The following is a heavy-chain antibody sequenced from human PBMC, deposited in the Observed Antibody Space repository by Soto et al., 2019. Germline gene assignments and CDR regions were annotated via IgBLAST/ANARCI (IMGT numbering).Heavy chain of an antibody. D-gene: IGHD3-10*01. Sequence: EVQLVESGGGLIQPGGSLRLSCAASGFTVSTKYMNWVRQAPGRGLEWVSVIYPGGNTYYTDSVKGRFTISRESSRNRMFLQMYSLTAEDTALYYCAGETYYYGSGNYGWFDPWGQGTLVTVSS. CDR2: IYPGGNT. CDR1: GFTVSTKY. V-gene: IGHV3-53*01. CDR3: AGETYYYGSGNYGWFDP. J-gene: IGHJ5*02.